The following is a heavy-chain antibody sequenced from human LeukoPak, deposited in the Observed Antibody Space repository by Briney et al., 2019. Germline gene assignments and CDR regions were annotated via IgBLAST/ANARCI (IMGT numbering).Heavy chain of an antibody. CDR1: GFTFSTYS. D-gene: IGHD4-23*01. V-gene: IGHV3-23*01. CDR3: AKYRVATTPYFDC. CDR2: ITGNGVYT. J-gene: IGHJ4*02. Sequence: HPGGSLSLSCAASGFTFSTYSMTWVRQAPGKGLQWVSAITGNGVYTYYADSVKGRFTTSRDNSKNTLYLQMNSLRAEDTAIYYCAKYRVATTPYFDCWGQGTLVTVSS.